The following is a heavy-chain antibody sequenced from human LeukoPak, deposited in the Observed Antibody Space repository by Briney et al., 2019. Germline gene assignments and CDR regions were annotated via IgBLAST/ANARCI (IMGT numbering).Heavy chain of an antibody. CDR2: IYSGGST. CDR1: GFTFSSYA. Sequence: AGGSLRLSCAASGFTFSSYAMSWVRQAPGKGLEWVSVIYSGGSTYYADSVKGRFTISRDNSKNTLYLQMNSLRAEDTAVYYCASTIVGATPLLDYWGQGTLVTVSS. J-gene: IGHJ4*02. CDR3: ASTIVGATPLLDY. D-gene: IGHD1-26*01. V-gene: IGHV3-66*01.